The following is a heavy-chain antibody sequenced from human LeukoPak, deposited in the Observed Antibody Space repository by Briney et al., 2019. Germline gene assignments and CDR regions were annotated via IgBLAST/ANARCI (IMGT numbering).Heavy chain of an antibody. D-gene: IGHD4-17*01. CDR1: GFTFSSYG. J-gene: IGHJ4*02. V-gene: IGHV3-30*18. CDR2: ISYDGSNK. Sequence: GGSLRLSCAASGFTFSSYGMHWVRQAPGKGLEWVGVISYDGSNKYYADAVKGRFTISRDNSKNTLYLQMNSLRAEDTAVYYCAKVPHGDYAVDYWGQGTLVTVSS. CDR3: AKVPHGDYAVDY.